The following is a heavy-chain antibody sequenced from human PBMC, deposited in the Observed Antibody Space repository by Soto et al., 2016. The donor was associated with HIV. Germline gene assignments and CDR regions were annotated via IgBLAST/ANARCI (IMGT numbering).Heavy chain of an antibody. CDR3: VRAIGRSAGAFDI. V-gene: IGHV3-74*01. CDR1: GFTFSNYW. CDR2: INGDGNRI. J-gene: IGHJ3*02. Sequence: EVYVVESGGGLFSRGGSLRLSCAASGFTFSNYWMYWVRQVPGEGLVWVARINGDGNRINYADSVKGRFIISRDNTNNTLHLQMDGLTAEDSGVYYCVRAIGRSAGAFDIWGHGTMVTVSP.